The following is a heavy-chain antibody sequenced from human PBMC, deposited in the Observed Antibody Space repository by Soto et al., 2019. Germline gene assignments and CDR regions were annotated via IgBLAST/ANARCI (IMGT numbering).Heavy chain of an antibody. CDR2: ITSGANTI. CDR1: GFTFSSYE. J-gene: IGHJ4*02. Sequence: EVQLVESGGGLVQPGGSLRLSCAASGFTFSSYEMNWVRQAAGKGLEWVSYITSGANTIYYADSVKGRFTISRDNANGSLYLEMNSLRVEDTAVYYCARGSGWLHVDSCGRGTLVTVSS. D-gene: IGHD1-26*01. CDR3: ARGSGWLHVDS. V-gene: IGHV3-48*03.